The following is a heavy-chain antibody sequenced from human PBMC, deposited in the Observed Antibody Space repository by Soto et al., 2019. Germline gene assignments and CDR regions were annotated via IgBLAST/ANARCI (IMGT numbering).Heavy chain of an antibody. CDR3: AKEASRSRHYGMDV. D-gene: IGHD6-6*01. CDR1: GFTFISYG. CDR2: ISYDGSNK. Sequence: GGSLRLSCAASGFTFISYGMHWVRQAPGKGLEWVAVISYDGSNKYYADSVKGRFTISRDNSKNTLYLQMNSLRAEDTAVYYCAKEASRSRHYGMDVWGQGTTVTVSS. J-gene: IGHJ6*02. V-gene: IGHV3-30*18.